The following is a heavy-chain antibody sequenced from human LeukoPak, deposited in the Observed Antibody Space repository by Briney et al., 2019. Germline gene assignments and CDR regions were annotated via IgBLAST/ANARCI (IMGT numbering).Heavy chain of an antibody. V-gene: IGHV3-30*18. D-gene: IGHD1-26*01. J-gene: IGHJ4*02. Sequence: GRSLRLSCGASGFTFSSYGMHWVRQAPGKGLEWGAVISYDGSNKYYAESVKGRFTISRDNSKNTLYLQMNSRRAEDTAVYYCAKSGVLWELLADYWGQGTLVTVSS. CDR1: GFTFSSYG. CDR3: AKSGVLWELLADY. CDR2: ISYDGSNK.